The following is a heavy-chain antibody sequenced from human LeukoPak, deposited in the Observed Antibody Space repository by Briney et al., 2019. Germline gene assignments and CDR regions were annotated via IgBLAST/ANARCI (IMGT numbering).Heavy chain of an antibody. D-gene: IGHD1-26*01. Sequence: GGSLRLSCAASGFDFSGAYMNWVRQAPGKGLEWVGLIKNKHEHQATDYAAPVRERFIIARDDSSSTLFLQMNSLKTEDTAVYYCVTDANRILGARGTGYWGQGILVTVSS. CDR1: GFDFSGAY. V-gene: IGHV3-15*07. J-gene: IGHJ4*02. CDR3: VTDANRILGARGTGY. CDR2: IKNKHEHQAT.